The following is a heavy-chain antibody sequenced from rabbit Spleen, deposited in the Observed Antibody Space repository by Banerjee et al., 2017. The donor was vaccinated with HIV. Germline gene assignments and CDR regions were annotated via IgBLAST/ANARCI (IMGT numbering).Heavy chain of an antibody. V-gene: IGHV1S45*01. D-gene: IGHD1-1*01. CDR1: GFSFSSNYY. J-gene: IGHJ3*01. CDR3: ARDLIGIIGWNFYL. CDR2: IYAGSSGST. Sequence: QEQLEESGGDLVKPEGSLTLTCTASGFSFSSNYYMCWVRQAPGKGLECIACIYAGSSGSTWYASWAKGRFTISKTSSTTVTLQMTSLTAADTATYFCARDLIGIIGWNFYLWGQGTLVTVS.